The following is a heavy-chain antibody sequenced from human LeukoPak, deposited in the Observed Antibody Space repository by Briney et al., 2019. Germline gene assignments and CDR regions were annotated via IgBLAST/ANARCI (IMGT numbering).Heavy chain of an antibody. CDR2: INHSGST. CDR1: GGSFSSYY. V-gene: IGHV4-34*01. J-gene: IGHJ5*02. CDR3: ARGRYGDYLYWFDP. Sequence: SETLSLTCAVYGGSFSSYYWSWIRQPPGKGLEWIGEINHSGSTNYNPSLKSRVTISVDTSKNQFSLKLSSVTAADTAAYYCARGRYGDYLYWFDPWAREPWSPSPQ. D-gene: IGHD4-17*01.